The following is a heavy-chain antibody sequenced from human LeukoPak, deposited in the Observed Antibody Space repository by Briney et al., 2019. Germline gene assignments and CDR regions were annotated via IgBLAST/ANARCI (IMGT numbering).Heavy chain of an antibody. CDR3: ARAGGGAALTEFDP. V-gene: IGHV4-30-4*08. D-gene: IGHD3-16*01. Sequence: SETLSLTCTVSDVSMSTGNYYWSWIRQTPGKGLEWIGYISYGGSTYYNPSLQNRLTISIDTSKNQFPLNLNSVTAADSAVYYCARAGGGAALTEFDPWGQGALVTVSS. CDR2: ISYGGST. J-gene: IGHJ5*02. CDR1: DVSMSTGNYY.